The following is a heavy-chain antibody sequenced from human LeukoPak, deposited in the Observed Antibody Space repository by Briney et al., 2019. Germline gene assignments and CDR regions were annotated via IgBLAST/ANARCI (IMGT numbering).Heavy chain of an antibody. D-gene: IGHD3-22*01. CDR3: ATSKYYYDSSGYYWYYYYGMDV. CDR1: GYTFTSYA. CDR2: INAGNGNT. J-gene: IGHJ6*02. Sequence: ASVKVSCKASGYTFTSYAMHWVRQAPGQRLEWMGWINAGNGNTKYSQKFQGRVTITRDTSASTAYMELSSLRSEDTAVYYCATSKYYYDSSGYYWYYYYGMDVWGQGTTVTVSS. V-gene: IGHV1-3*01.